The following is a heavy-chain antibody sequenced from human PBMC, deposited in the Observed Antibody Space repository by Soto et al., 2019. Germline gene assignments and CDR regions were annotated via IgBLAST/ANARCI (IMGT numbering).Heavy chain of an antibody. D-gene: IGHD5-18*01. CDR3: ARIPVDTYMTYWFDP. Sequence: PSETLSLTCTVSGDSVTSGDYYWSWIRQPPGKGLEWIGYIYYSGNTNYSPSLKSRVAISLDTSHNQFSLKLSSVTAADTAVYFCARIPVDTYMTYWFDPWGQGTLGTVSA. CDR1: GDSVTSGDYY. V-gene: IGHV4-61*08. J-gene: IGHJ5*01. CDR2: IYYSGNT.